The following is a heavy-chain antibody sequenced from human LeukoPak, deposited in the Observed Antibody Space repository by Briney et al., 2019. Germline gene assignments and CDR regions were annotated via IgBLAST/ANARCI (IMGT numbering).Heavy chain of an antibody. CDR1: GGSISSGAYY. CDR2: IYYSGDT. J-gene: IGHJ3*02. D-gene: IGHD2-2*01. Sequence: PSETLSLTCTVSGGSISSGAYYWSWIRQYPGKGLEWIGYIYYSGDTYYNPSLKSRVTISVDTSKNQFSLKLSSVTAADTAVYYCATMGTTDAFDIWGQGTMVTVSS. V-gene: IGHV4-31*03. CDR3: ATMGTTDAFDI.